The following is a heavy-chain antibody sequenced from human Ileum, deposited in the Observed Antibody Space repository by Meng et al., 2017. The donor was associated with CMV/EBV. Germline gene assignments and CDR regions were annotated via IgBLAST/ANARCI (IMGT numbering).Heavy chain of an antibody. D-gene: IGHD2-8*01. V-gene: IGHV1-69*01. CDR1: AGCVNNYA. Sequence: ADADTPSCSVKVSCNSSAGCVNNYARSWLRQPPGQQLEWIGGIIAVFKTPNYAHKLQTRLTISADASTGTSYMELTGLTSEDTAVYYCARGFTNGWQPFDYWGQGTLVTVSS. CDR2: IIAVFKTP. J-gene: IGHJ4*02. CDR3: ARGFTNGWQPFDY.